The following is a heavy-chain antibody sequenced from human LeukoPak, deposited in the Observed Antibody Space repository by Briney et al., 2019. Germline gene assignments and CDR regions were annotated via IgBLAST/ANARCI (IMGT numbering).Heavy chain of an antibody. J-gene: IGHJ4*02. CDR3: AKDTFQLAAAGSYYFDY. V-gene: IGHV3-30*18. CDR1: GFTFSSYG. D-gene: IGHD6-13*01. Sequence: PGGSLRLSCAASGFTFSSYGMHWVRQAPGKGLEWVAVISYDGSNKYYADSVKGRFTISRDNSKNTLYLQMNSLRAEDTAVYYCAKDTFQLAAAGSYYFDYWGQGTLVTVSS. CDR2: ISYDGSNK.